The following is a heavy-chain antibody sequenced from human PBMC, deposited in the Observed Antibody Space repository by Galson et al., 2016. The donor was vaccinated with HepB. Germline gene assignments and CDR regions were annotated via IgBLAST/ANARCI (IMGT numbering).Heavy chain of an antibody. J-gene: IGHJ5*02. CDR1: GLTLSTNW. Sequence: SLRLSCAASGLTLSTNWMSWVRQAPGKGLEWVANIKQDGSEKYYVDSVKGRFTISRDNAKNSLYLQMHSLRAEDTALYYCARDFLFAHDLWGPGTLVTVSS. D-gene: IGHD3-3*01. V-gene: IGHV3-7*05. CDR2: IKQDGSEK. CDR3: ARDFLFAHDL.